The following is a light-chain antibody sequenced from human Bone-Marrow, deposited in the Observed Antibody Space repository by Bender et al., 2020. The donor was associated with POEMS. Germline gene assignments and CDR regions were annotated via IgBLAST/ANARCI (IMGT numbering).Light chain of an antibody. CDR3: AAWDAGLSGGV. Sequence: QSVLTQPPSASGTPGQRVTISCSGSNSNIGTNAVNWYQQFPGTAAKLLIYSDNQRPSGAPDRFYAFKSGTSASLAISGLQSEDEAEYYCAAWDAGLSGGVFGGGTKLTVL. CDR1: NSNIGTNA. CDR2: SDN. J-gene: IGLJ3*02. V-gene: IGLV1-44*01.